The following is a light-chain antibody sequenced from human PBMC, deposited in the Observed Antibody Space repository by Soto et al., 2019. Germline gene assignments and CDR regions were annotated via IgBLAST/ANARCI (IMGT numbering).Light chain of an antibody. CDR3: QHHKSYSQT. CDR2: GAS. Sequence: DIQLTQSPPTLSASVGDRVTITCRSSQSIRYYLAWYQQMPGKAPKLLIYGASSLQSGVPSRFSGSGSGTEFTLTISSLHPDGFATYCCQHHKSYSQTFGQGNKVEIK. CDR1: QSIRYY. J-gene: IGKJ1*01. V-gene: IGKV1-5*01.